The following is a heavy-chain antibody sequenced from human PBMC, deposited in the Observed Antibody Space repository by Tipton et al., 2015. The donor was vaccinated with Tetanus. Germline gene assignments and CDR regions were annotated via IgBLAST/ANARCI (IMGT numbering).Heavy chain of an antibody. Sequence: TLSLTCAISGDSVSRDGPTWNWIRQSPSRGLEWLGRTYYRSQWITDYAVSVRGRITINPDPSKNLFSLELRSVTPEDTAVYYCARDPPSCYSCLDSWGQGALITVSS. CDR3: ARDPPSCYSCLDS. J-gene: IGHJ4*02. CDR1: GDSVSRDGPT. V-gene: IGHV6-1*01. CDR2: TYYRSQWIT. D-gene: IGHD2/OR15-2a*01.